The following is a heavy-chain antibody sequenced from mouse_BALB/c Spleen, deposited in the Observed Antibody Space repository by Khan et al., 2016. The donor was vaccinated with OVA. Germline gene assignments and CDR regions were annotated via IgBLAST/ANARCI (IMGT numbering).Heavy chain of an antibody. CDR3: ASNGNYFAY. V-gene: IGHV3-2*02. Sequence: EVQLQESGPGLVKPSQSLSLTCTVTGYSITSDYAWNWIRQFPGNKLEWMGYISYSGSTSYNPSLKSRISITRDTSKNQFFLQLNSVTTEDTATYYCASNGNYFAYWGQGTRVTVSA. J-gene: IGHJ3*01. CDR1: GYSITSDYA. D-gene: IGHD2-1*01. CDR2: ISYSGST.